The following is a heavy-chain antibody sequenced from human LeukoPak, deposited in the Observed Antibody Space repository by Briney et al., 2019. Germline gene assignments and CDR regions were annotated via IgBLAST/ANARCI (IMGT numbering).Heavy chain of an antibody. CDR1: GFTFSSYW. J-gene: IGHJ5*02. CDR2: ISSLSGTI. D-gene: IGHD5/OR15-5a*01. CDR3: ARRMTVSATNWFDP. Sequence: GGSLRLSCAASGFTFSSYWMSWVRQAPGKGLEWISYISSLSGTINYADSVKGRFTISRDNSKNPLYLQMKNLRAEDTAIYYCARRMTVSATNWFDPWGQGTLVTVSS. V-gene: IGHV3-48*01.